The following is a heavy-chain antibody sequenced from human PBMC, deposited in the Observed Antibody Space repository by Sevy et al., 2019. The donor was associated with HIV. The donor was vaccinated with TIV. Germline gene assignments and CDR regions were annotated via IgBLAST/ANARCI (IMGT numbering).Heavy chain of an antibody. CDR3: ARDLGGYGGNSIDY. D-gene: IGHD2-21*02. Sequence: ASVKVSCKASGYTFTSYGISWVRQAPGQGLEWMGWISAYNGNTNYAQKLQGRVTMTTDTSTRTAHVELRSLRSDDTAIYYCARDLGGYGGNSIDYWGQGTLVTVSS. CDR2: ISAYNGNT. J-gene: IGHJ4*02. CDR1: GYTFTSYG. V-gene: IGHV1-18*01.